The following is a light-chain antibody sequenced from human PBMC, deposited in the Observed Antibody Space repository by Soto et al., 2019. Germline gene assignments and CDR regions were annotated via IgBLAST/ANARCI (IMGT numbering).Light chain of an antibody. J-gene: IGKJ1*01. V-gene: IGKV3-11*01. CDR2: DTS. CDR3: QDRYNWPWT. Sequence: EIVLTQSPATLPLSPGERATLSCRASQSFSTYLAWYQQKPGQAPRLLIYDTSKRATGIPARFSGSGSGTDFTLTINSLEPEDVAMYYCQDRYNWPWTFGQGTKVEIK. CDR1: QSFSTY.